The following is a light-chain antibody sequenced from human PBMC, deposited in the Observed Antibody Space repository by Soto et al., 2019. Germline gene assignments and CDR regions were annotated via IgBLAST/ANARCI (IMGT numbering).Light chain of an antibody. J-gene: IGKJ5*01. CDR2: AAS. V-gene: IGKV1-39*01. CDR3: QQSYSTPIT. Sequence: DIHMTQSPSTLPASVGDRVTITCRANQSINSWLAWYQQKPGKAPKLLIYAASSLQSGVPSRFSGSGSGTDFTLTISSLQPEDFATYYCQQSYSTPITFGQGTRLEIK. CDR1: QSINSW.